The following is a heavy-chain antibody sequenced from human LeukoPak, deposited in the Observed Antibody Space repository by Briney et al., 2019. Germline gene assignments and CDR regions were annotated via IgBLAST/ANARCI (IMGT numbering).Heavy chain of an antibody. Sequence: PSETLSLTCTVSGGSISSYYWSWIRQPPGKGLEWIGYIYYSGSTNYNPSLKSRVTISVDTSKNQFSLKLSSVTAADTAVYYCARVELGSSPFYYYYGMDVWGQGTTVTVSS. D-gene: IGHD6-6*01. CDR1: GGSISSYY. CDR3: ARVELGSSPFYYYYGMDV. V-gene: IGHV4-59*01. CDR2: IYYSGST. J-gene: IGHJ6*02.